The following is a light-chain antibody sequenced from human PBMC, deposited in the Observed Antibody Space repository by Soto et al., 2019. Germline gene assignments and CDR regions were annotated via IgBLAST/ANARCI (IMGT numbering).Light chain of an antibody. Sequence: QSALTQPRSVSGSPGQSVTISCTGTSSDVGGYNYVSWYQQHPGKAPNGMIYDVSERPSGVPDRFSGSKSGNTASLTISGLEAEGEADYYCCSNAGSYEVFGGGTKLTVL. J-gene: IGLJ2*01. CDR1: SSDVGGYNY. V-gene: IGLV2-11*01. CDR3: CSNAGSYEV. CDR2: DVS.